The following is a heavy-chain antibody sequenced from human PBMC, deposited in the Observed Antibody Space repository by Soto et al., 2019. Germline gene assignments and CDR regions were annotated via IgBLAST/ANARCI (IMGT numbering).Heavy chain of an antibody. Sequence: QITLKESGPTLVKPTQTLTVTCTFSGFSLSTSGAGVGWIRQSPGKAPEWLALISWKDEKRYNPGLKSRLTITKDTTKNQVVLTMTNLDPVETSTYFCAHRYGGNYYRCYFDSWGQGTLVTVSS. V-gene: IGHV2-5*01. J-gene: IGHJ4*02. D-gene: IGHD1-26*01. CDR1: GFSLSTSGAG. CDR3: AHRYGGNYYRCYFDS. CDR2: ISWKDEK.